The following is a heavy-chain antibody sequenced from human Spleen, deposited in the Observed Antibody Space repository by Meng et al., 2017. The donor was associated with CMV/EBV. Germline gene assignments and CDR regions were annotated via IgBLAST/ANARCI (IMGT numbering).Heavy chain of an antibody. CDR3: VRDRNYGVYLGSDY. CDR1: EFSFADYG. V-gene: IGHV3-20*04. D-gene: IGHD4-17*01. J-gene: IGHJ4*02. CDR2: INWDGGTT. Sequence: GESLKISCVDSEFSFADYGMSWVRQAPGKGLEWVSGINWDGGTTHYADSVKGRFTISRDNAKNSLYLQMDNLGTEDTALYYCVRDRNYGVYLGSDYWGQGTLVTVSS.